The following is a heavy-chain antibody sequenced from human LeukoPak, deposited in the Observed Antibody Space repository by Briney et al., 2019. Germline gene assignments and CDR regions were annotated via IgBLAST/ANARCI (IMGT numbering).Heavy chain of an antibody. J-gene: IGHJ4*02. CDR2: VFYTGNT. CDR1: GDSIATGIHY. Sequence: SETLSLTCTVSGDSIATGIHYWGWIRQPPGKGLEWIGSVFYTGNTYYNPSLQSRITISVDTSKNQVSLKVTSVTATDTALYYCARQGTYYYDSTKFTFDSWGQETLVTVSS. V-gene: IGHV4-39*01. CDR3: ARQGTYYYDSTKFTFDS. D-gene: IGHD3-22*01.